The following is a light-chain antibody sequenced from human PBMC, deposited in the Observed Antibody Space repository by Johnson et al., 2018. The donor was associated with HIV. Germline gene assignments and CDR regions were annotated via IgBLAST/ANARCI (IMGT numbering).Light chain of an antibody. CDR3: GTWDSSLSAHYV. CDR1: SYNIGNNY. V-gene: IGLV1-51*01. CDR2: DNN. Sequence: QSVLTHPPSVSAAPGQKVTISCSGSSYNIGNNYVSWYQQLPGTAPKLLIYDNNKRPSGIPDRFSGSKSGTSATLGITGLQTGDEADYYCGTWDSSLSAHYVFGTGTKITVL. J-gene: IGLJ1*01.